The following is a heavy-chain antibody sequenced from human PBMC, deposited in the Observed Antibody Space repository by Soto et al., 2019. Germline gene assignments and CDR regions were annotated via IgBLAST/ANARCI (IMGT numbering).Heavy chain of an antibody. Sequence: QITLKESGPPLVKPTQTLTLTCTFSGFSLSTSGVGVAWIRQPPGKALEWLALIYWDDDKRYRPSLETRLTITKDTSRNQVVLTIPNVDSVDTATYYCAYLPCSGGSCYWFSYSGMDVWGQGTTVIVSS. V-gene: IGHV2-5*02. J-gene: IGHJ6*02. CDR1: GFSLSTSGVG. CDR3: AYLPCSGGSCYWFSYSGMDV. CDR2: IYWDDDK. D-gene: IGHD2-15*01.